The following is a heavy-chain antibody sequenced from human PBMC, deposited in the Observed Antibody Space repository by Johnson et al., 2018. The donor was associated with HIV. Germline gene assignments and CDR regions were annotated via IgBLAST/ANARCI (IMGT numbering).Heavy chain of an antibody. V-gene: IGHV3-13*01. Sequence: VQLVESGGGLVKAGGSLRLSCAASGFTFSSYDMHWVRQATGKGLEWVSAIGTAGDTYYPGSVKGRFTISRDNAKNSLYLQMNSLRAEDTALYYCARDREVGARSGAFDIWGQGTLVTVSS. CDR1: GFTFSSYD. CDR3: ARDREVGARSGAFDI. D-gene: IGHD1-26*01. J-gene: IGHJ3*02. CDR2: IGTAGDT.